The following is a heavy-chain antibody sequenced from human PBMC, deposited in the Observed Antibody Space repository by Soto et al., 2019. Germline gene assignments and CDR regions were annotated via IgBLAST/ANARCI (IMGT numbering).Heavy chain of an antibody. J-gene: IGHJ4*02. CDR3: ARLRSGYSYGSLDY. Sequence: SDTLSLTCTVSGGSISSYYWSWIRQPPGKGLEWIGYIYYSGSTNYNPSLKSRVTISVDTSKNQFSLKLSSVTAADTAVYYCARLRSGYSYGSLDYWGQGTLVTVS. V-gene: IGHV4-59*07. D-gene: IGHD5-18*01. CDR1: GGSISSYY. CDR2: IYYSGST.